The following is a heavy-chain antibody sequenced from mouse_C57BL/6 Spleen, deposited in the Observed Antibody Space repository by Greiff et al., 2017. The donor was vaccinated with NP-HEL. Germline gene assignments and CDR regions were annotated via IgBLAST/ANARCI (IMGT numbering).Heavy chain of an antibody. Sequence: VQLQQSGPELVKPGASVKISCKASGYSFTSYYIHWVKQRPGQGLEWIGWIYPGSGNTKYNEKFKGKATLTADTSSSTAYMQLSSLTSEDSAVYYCARGVYGKYPYWGQGTLVPVSA. V-gene: IGHV1-66*01. CDR2: IYPGSGNT. J-gene: IGHJ3*01. D-gene: IGHD2-1*01. CDR3: ARGVYGKYPY. CDR1: GYSFTSYY.